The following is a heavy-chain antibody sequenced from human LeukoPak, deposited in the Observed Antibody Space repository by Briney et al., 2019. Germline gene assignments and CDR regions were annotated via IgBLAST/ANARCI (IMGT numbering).Heavy chain of an antibody. D-gene: IGHD5-18*01. CDR1: GGSISSSSYY. CDR2: IYYSGST. Sequence: PSETLSLTCTVSGGSISSSSYYWGWIRQPPGKGLEWIGSIYYSGSTYYNPSLKSRVTISVDTSKNQFSLKLSSVTAADTAVYYCAREAHVDTAPGAAFDIWGQGTMVTVSS. V-gene: IGHV4-39*07. CDR3: AREAHVDTAPGAAFDI. J-gene: IGHJ3*02.